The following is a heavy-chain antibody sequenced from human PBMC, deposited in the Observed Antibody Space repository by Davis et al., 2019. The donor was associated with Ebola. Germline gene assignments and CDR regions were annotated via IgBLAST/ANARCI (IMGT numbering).Heavy chain of an antibody. CDR1: GGSSSGYY. CDR2: INHSGST. V-gene: IGHV4-34*01. CDR3: ARGGYYGSGSK. J-gene: IGHJ4*02. Sequence: MPSETLSPTCAVHGGSSSGYYWSWIRQLPGKGLEWIGEINHSGSTNYNPSLKSRFTISVDTSKNQFSLKLSSVTAADTAVYYCARGGYYGSGSKWGQGTLVTVSS. D-gene: IGHD3-10*01.